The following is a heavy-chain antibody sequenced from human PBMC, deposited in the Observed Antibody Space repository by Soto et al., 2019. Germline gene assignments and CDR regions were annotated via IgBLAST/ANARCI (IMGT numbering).Heavy chain of an antibody. J-gene: IGHJ4*02. CDR1: GFTFSCYA. D-gene: IGHD6-13*01. CDR2: ISGSGGST. V-gene: IGHV3-23*01. CDR3: AKQGRAAAGYSFDY. Sequence: EVQLLESGGVLVQPGGSLRLSCAASGFTFSCYAMNWVRHAPGKGLEWVSAISGSGGSTYYADSVKGRFTISRDNSKNTHYLQMNSLRAEDTALYYCAKQGRAAAGYSFDYWGQGTLVTVSS.